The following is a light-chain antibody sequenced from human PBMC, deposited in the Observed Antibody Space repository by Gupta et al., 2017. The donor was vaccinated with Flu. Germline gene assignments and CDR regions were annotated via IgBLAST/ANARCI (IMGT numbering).Light chain of an antibody. Sequence: DIQMTQSPSSVSASVGDRVTITCRASQDIGTWLAWYQQKPGRAPILLIYAASSLQSGAPSRFSGSGFGTEFTLTISSLQPEDFATYYCQQANSIPPFTFGPGTKVDLK. V-gene: IGKV1-12*01. J-gene: IGKJ3*01. CDR2: AAS. CDR1: QDIGTW. CDR3: QQANSIPPFT.